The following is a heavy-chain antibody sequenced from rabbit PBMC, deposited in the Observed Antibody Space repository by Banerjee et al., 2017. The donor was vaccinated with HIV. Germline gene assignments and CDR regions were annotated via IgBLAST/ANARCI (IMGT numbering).Heavy chain of an antibody. Sequence: QEQLEESGGGLVKPEGSLTLTCKASGFSFSDRDVMCWVRQAPGKGLEWIVCINTATGKPVYATWAKGRFTISTISSTTVTLQMTSLTAADTATYFCARDLAGAIGWNFYLWGQGTLVTVS. D-gene: IGHD4-1*01. CDR3: ARDLAGAIGWNFYL. V-gene: IGHV1S45*01. J-gene: IGHJ4*01. CDR1: GFSFSDRDV. CDR2: INTATGKP.